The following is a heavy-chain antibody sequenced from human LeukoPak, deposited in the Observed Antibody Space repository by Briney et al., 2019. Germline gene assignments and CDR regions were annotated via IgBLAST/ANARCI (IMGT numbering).Heavy chain of an antibody. V-gene: IGHV1-69*06. CDR1: GGTFSSYA. J-gene: IGHJ4*02. Sequence: SVKVSCKASGGTFSSYAISWVRQAPGQGLEWMGGIIPIFGTANYAQKFQGRVTITSDKSTSTAYMELSSLRSEDTAVYYCARTNTYYYDSSGYYDWGQGTLVTVSS. CDR3: ARTNTYYYDSSGYYD. D-gene: IGHD3-22*01. CDR2: IIPIFGTA.